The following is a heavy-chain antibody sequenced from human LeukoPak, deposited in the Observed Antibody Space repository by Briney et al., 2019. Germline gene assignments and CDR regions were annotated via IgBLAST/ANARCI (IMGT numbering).Heavy chain of an antibody. CDR2: ISAYNGNT. CDR1: GYTFTSYG. V-gene: IGHV1-18*01. D-gene: IGHD3-3*01. Sequence: GASVKVSCKASGYTFTSYGISWVRQAPGQGLEWMGWISAYNGNTNYVQKLQGRVTMTTDTSTSTAYMELRSLRSDDTAVYYCARVSSHRNYDFWSGYYSPPDYWGQGTLVTVSS. CDR3: ARVSSHRNYDFWSGYYSPPDY. J-gene: IGHJ4*02.